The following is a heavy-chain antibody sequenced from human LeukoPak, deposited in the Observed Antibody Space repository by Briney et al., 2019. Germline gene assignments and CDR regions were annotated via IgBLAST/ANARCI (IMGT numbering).Heavy chain of an antibody. CDR3: VKDGSGSYYTYYFDY. D-gene: IGHD3-10*01. CDR1: GFTFSRYA. V-gene: IGHV3-64D*06. CDR2: ISSNGGST. Sequence: GGSLRLSCLASGFTFSRYAMHWVRQAPGKGLEYVSAISSNGGSTYYADSVKGRFTISRDNSKNTLYLQMSSLRAEDTAVYYCVKDGSGSYYTYYFDYWGQGTLVTVSS. J-gene: IGHJ4*02.